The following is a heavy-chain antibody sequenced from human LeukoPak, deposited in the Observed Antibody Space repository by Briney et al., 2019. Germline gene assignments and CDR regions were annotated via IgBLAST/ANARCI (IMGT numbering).Heavy chain of an antibody. CDR1: GGSFSGYY. CDR3: ARAGKVAFRLKYYDSRGYYGY. Sequence: SSETLSLTFAVYGGSFSGYYWSWIRQPPGKGLEWSGEINHSGSTNYNPSLKCRVTISVDTSKNQFSLKLSPVTDADTAVYYCARAGKVAFRLKYYDSRGYYGYWGQGTLVTVSS. D-gene: IGHD3-22*01. V-gene: IGHV4-34*01. J-gene: IGHJ4*02. CDR2: INHSGST.